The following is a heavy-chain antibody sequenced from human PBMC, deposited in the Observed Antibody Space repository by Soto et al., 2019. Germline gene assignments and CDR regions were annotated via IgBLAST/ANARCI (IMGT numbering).Heavy chain of an antibody. J-gene: IGHJ4*02. CDR2: ISGSGGST. CDR3: AKDSSYYYDSSGYSYFDY. Sequence: GGSLRLSCAASGFTFSSYAMSWARQAPGKGLEWVSAISGSGGSTYYADSVKGRFTISRDNSKNTLYLQMNSLRAEDTAVYYCAKDSSYYYDSSGYSYFDYWGQGTLVTVSS. D-gene: IGHD3-22*01. V-gene: IGHV3-23*01. CDR1: GFTFSSYA.